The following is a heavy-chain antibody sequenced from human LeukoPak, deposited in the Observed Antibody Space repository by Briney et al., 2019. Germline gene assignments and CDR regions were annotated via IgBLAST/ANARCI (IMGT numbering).Heavy chain of an antibody. D-gene: IGHD3-9*01. CDR1: GFTFSDYY. CDR2: ISSSGSTI. Sequence: GGSLRLSCAASGFTFSDYYMSWIRQAPGKGLEWVSYISSSGSTIYYADSVKGRFTISRDNAKNSLYLQMNSLRAEDTAVYYCVRASTRYDILTGYNWFDPWGQGTLVTVSS. CDR3: VRASTRYDILTGYNWFDP. V-gene: IGHV3-11*04. J-gene: IGHJ5*02.